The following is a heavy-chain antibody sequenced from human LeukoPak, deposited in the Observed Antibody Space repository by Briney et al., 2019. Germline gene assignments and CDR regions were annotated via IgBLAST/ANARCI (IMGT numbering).Heavy chain of an antibody. CDR2: IIPIFGTA. V-gene: IGHV1-69*13. J-gene: IGHJ4*02. Sequence: SVKVSCKASGGTFSSYAISWVRQTPGQGLEWMGGIIPIFGTANYAQKFQGRVTITADESTSTAYMELSSLRSEDTAVYYCASGGDIVVVPAAQKYYFDYWGQGTLVTVSS. CDR3: ASGGDIVVVPAAQKYYFDY. CDR1: GGTFSSYA. D-gene: IGHD2-2*01.